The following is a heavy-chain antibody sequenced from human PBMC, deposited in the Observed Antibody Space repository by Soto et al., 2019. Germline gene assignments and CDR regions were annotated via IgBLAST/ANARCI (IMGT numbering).Heavy chain of an antibody. D-gene: IGHD6-19*01. CDR2: IIPIFGSA. J-gene: IGHJ4*02. CDR1: GGTFSNYA. V-gene: IGHV1-69*12. CDR3: ARGGIALAGIFYFDY. Sequence: QVQLVQSGAEVKKPGSSVKISCKASGGTFSNYAISWVRQAPGQGLEWMGGIIPIFGSAHYAQKFQGRVSITADESTSTVYMELRSLRSEDTAVYYCARGGIALAGIFYFDYWGQGTLVTVSS.